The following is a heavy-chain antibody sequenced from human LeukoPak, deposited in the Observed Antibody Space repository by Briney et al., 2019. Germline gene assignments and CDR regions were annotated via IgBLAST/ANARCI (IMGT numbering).Heavy chain of an antibody. CDR3: ARDIIHCSSTSCPPDWFDP. CDR1: GGTFSSYT. V-gene: IGHV1-69*04. J-gene: IGHJ5*02. CDR2: IIPILGIA. Sequence: ASVKVSCMASGGTFSSYTISWVRQAPGQGLEWMGRIIPILGIANYAQKFQGRVTITADKSTSTAYMELSSLRSEDTAVYYCARDIIHCSSTSCPPDWFDPWGQGTLVTVSS. D-gene: IGHD2-2*01.